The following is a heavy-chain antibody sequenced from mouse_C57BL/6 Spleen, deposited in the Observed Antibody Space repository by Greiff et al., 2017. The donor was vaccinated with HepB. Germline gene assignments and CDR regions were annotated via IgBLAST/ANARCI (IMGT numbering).Heavy chain of an antibody. J-gene: IGHJ2*01. CDR3: ASDPYYYADY. CDR2: IYPGDGDT. CDR1: GYAFSSSW. Sequence: QVQLQQSGPELVKPGASVKISCKASGYAFSSSWMNWVKQRPGKGLEWIGRIYPGDGDTNYNGKFKGKATLTADKSSSTACMQLSSLTSEDSAVYFCASDPYYYADYWGQGTTLTVSS. V-gene: IGHV1-82*01. D-gene: IGHD1-1*01.